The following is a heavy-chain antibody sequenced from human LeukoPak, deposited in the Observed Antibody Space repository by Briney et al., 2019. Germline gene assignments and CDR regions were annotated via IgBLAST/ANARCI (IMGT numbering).Heavy chain of an antibody. CDR2: SSAYNGNT. Sequence: ASVKVSCKASGYTFTSYGISWVRQAPGQGLEWMGWSSAYNGNTNYAQKLQGRVTMTTDTSTSTAYMELRSLISDDTAVYYCARGGNSGWRTPNDDYWGQGTLVTVSS. CDR1: GYTFTSYG. CDR3: ARGGNSGWRTPNDDY. J-gene: IGHJ4*02. D-gene: IGHD6-19*01. V-gene: IGHV1-18*01.